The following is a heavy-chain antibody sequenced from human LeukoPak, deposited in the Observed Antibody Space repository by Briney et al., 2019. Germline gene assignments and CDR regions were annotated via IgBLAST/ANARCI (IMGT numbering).Heavy chain of an antibody. CDR2: FDPEDGET. D-gene: IGHD6-19*01. Sequence: ASVKVSCKVSGYTLTELSMHWVRQAPGKGLEWMGGFDPEDGETIYAQKFQGRVTMTEDTSTDTAYMELSSLRSEDTAVYYCATGSSAVARFGGFSVRRSLDIWGQGTMVTVSS. V-gene: IGHV1-24*01. CDR3: ATGSSAVARFGGFSVRRSLDI. CDR1: GYTLTELS. J-gene: IGHJ3*02.